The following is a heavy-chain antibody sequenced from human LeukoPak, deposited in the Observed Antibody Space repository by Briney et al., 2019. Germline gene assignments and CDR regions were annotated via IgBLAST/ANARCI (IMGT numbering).Heavy chain of an antibody. CDR3: ARGDGDYDY. D-gene: IGHD2-21*01. CDR1: IGSLSIYY. V-gene: IGHV4-59*01. J-gene: IGHJ4*02. Sequence: PSETLSLTCTHSIGSLSIYYWRWIRHPPARGLEWIGYIYYSGSTNYNPSLKSRVTISVDTSKNQFSLKLSSVTAADTAVYYCARGDGDYDYWGQGTLVTVSS. CDR2: IYYSGST.